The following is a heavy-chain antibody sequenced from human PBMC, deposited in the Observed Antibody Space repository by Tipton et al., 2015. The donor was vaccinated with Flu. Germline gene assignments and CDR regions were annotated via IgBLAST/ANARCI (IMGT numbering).Heavy chain of an antibody. V-gene: IGHV4-31*03. Sequence: TLSLTCTVSGASINSGGFYWSWIRQHPGKGLEWIGYIYYSGSTYYNPSLKSRFTILIDTSKNQFSLNVTSVTAADTAVYFCARATLHVGAFDFWGRGALVIASS. CDR3: ARATLHVGAFDF. J-gene: IGHJ4*02. D-gene: IGHD1-26*01. CDR1: GASINSGGFY. CDR2: IYYSGST.